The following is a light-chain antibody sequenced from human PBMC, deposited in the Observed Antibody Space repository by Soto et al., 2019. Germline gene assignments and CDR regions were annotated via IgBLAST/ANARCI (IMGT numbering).Light chain of an antibody. Sequence: DIQMTQSPSSLAASVGDRVTTTCRASQNIDSYLNWYLQKPGKAPSLLIHDASSLQSGVSSRFSGSGSGTDFALTISSLQPEDFATIYCQQTYTTPWTFGPGTRVEI. CDR1: QNIDSY. CDR2: DAS. CDR3: QQTYTTPWT. V-gene: IGKV1-39*01. J-gene: IGKJ1*01.